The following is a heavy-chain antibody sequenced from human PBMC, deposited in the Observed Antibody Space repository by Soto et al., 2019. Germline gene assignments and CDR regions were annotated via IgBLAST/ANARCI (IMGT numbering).Heavy chain of an antibody. J-gene: IGHJ4*02. CDR2: IYWDDDK. V-gene: IGHV2-5*02. D-gene: IGHD3-16*01. CDR1: GFSLSTTGVG. CDR3: AYRPSLDGGHFDS. Sequence: QITLKESGPTLVKPTQTLTLTCTFSGFSLSTTGVGVGWIRQPPGKALECLALIYWDDDKRYSPSLTNRLTIPKDTSKNQVVLTMTNMYPVDTGTYFCAYRPSLDGGHFDSWGQGTLVTVSS.